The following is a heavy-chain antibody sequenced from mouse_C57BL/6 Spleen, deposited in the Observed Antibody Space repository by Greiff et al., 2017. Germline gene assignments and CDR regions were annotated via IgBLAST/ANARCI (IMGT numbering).Heavy chain of an antibody. CDR1: GYTFTSYW. CDR2: INPNSGST. D-gene: IGHD2-1*01. J-gene: IGHJ1*03. Sequence: QVQLQQPGAELVKPGASVKLSCKASGYTFTSYWMHWVKQRPGQGLEWIGMINPNSGSTNYNEKFKNKATLTVDKSSSTAYMQRVSLTSEDSAVYYCARWGDYGNYWYFDVWGTGTTVTVSS. V-gene: IGHV1-64*01. CDR3: ARWGDYGNYWYFDV.